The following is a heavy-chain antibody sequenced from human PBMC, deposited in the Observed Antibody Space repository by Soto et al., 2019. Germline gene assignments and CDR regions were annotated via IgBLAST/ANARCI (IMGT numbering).Heavy chain of an antibody. CDR1: AASFSKYY. Sequence: LSLTCTVSAASFSKYYWSWIRQPPGKGLEWIGYIYFNGNTNYNPSLKRRVTISIDTSKNQISLNLTSVTDADTAVYYCASVTFGGVVLAHWGQGTLVTVSS. CDR2: IYFNGNT. CDR3: ASVTFGGVVLAH. V-gene: IGHV4-59*01. D-gene: IGHD3-16*01. J-gene: IGHJ4*02.